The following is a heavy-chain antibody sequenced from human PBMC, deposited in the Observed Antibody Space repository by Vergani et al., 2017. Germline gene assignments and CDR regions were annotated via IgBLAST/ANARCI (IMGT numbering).Heavy chain of an antibody. V-gene: IGHV3-23*04. J-gene: IGHJ4*02. D-gene: IGHD5-24*01. CDR3: ASGADGYNYDY. CDR1: GFTFSSYA. CDR2: ISGSGCGT. Sequence: EVQLVESGGGLVQPGGSLRLSCAASGFTFSSYAMSWVRQAPGKGLEWVSAISGSGCGTYYADSVKGRFTISRDNSNNTLYLQMNSLRAEDTAVYYSASGADGYNYDYWGQGTLVTVSS.